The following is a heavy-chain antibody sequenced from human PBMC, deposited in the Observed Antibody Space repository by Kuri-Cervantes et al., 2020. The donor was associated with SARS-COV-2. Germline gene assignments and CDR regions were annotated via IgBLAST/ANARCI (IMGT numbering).Heavy chain of an antibody. CDR2: ISSSGSTI. Sequence: GESLKISCAASGFTFSDYYMSWIRQAPGKGLEWVSYISSSGSTIYYADSVKGQFTISRDNAKTSLYLQMNSLRAEDTAVYYCARPEMVRGVDYWGQGTLVTVSS. D-gene: IGHD5-24*01. CDR1: GFTFSDYY. CDR3: ARPEMVRGVDY. J-gene: IGHJ4*02. V-gene: IGHV3-11*01.